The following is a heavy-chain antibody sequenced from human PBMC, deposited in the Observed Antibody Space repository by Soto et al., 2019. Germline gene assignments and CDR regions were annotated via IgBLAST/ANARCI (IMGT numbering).Heavy chain of an antibody. D-gene: IGHD1-1*01. CDR1: GFTFSSYA. CDR2: ISGSGGST. J-gene: IGHJ6*02. CDR3: AKGLDRHYYYYYGMDV. Sequence: PGGSLRLSCAASGFTFSSYAMSWVRQAPGKGLEWVSAISGSGGSTYYADSVKGRFTISRDNSKNTMYLQMNSLRAEDTAVYYCAKGLDRHYYYYYGMDVWGQGTTVTSP. V-gene: IGHV3-23*01.